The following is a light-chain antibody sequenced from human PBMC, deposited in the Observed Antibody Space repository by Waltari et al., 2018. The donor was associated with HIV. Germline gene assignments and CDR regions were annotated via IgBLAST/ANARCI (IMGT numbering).Light chain of an antibody. CDR2: DVT. CDR3: CTYAVIVV. V-gene: IGLV2-23*02. CDR1: SSDVGTYHS. Sequence: QSALTQPASVSGSPGQSLSISCTGTSSDVGTYHSVSWYQQHPGKVPKLVIFDVTKRPSGVSDRFSGSKSGNTASLTISGLQAEDEADYYCCTYAVIVVFGGGTKLTVL. J-gene: IGLJ2*01.